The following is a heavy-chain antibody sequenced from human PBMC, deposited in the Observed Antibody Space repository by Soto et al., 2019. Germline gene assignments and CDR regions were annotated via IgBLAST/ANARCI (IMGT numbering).Heavy chain of an antibody. Sequence: QVELVQSGAEGKKPGASVKVSCRTSGYTFSGLYIHWVRQAPGQGLESMGWIYPDSGGTDYAQKFQGRVTMTRDTSISTAYMELSRLRSDDTAVYYCRVTGVSEVDYWGQGTLVTVSS. CDR3: RVTGVSEVDY. J-gene: IGHJ4*02. D-gene: IGHD2-8*01. V-gene: IGHV1-2*02. CDR1: GYTFSGLY. CDR2: IYPDSGGT.